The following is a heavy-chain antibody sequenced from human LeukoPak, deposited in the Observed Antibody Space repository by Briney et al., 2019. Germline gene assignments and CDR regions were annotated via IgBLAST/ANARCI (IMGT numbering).Heavy chain of an antibody. CDR3: ARGKYSSGWFDY. J-gene: IGHJ4*02. D-gene: IGHD6-19*01. Sequence: GGSLRLSCAASRFTFSSYSMSWVRQAPGKGLEWVSSITTSSTYISYADSVKGRFTISRDNAKNSLYLQMNRLRAEDTAVYYCARGKYSSGWFDYWGQGTLVTVSS. V-gene: IGHV3-21*01. CDR2: ITTSSTYI. CDR1: RFTFSSYS.